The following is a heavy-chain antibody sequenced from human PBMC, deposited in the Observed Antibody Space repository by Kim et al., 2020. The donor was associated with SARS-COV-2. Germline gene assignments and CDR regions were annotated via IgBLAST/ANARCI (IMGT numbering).Heavy chain of an antibody. V-gene: IGHV3-30*18. CDR3: AKDVGGIAVASVGYFDY. Sequence: GGSLRLSCAASGFTFSSYGMHWVRQAPGKGLEWVAVISYDGSNKYYADSVKGRFTISRDNSKNTLYLQMNSLRAEDTAVYYCAKDVGGIAVASVGYFDY. CDR2: ISYDGSNK. J-gene: IGHJ4*01. CDR1: GFTFSSYG. D-gene: IGHD6-19*01.